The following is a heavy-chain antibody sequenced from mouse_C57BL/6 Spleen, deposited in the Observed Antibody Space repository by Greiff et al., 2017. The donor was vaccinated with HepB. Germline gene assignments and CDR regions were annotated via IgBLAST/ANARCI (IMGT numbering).Heavy chain of an antibody. CDR3: ARWGTGEFAY. CDR1: GYTFTSYW. Sequence: QVQLQQPGAELVMPGASVKLSCKASGYTFTSYWMHWVKQRPGQGLEWIGEIDPSDSYTNYNQKFKGKSTLTVDKSSSTAYMQLSRLTSADSAVDYWARWGTGEFAYWGQGTLVTVSA. CDR2: IDPSDSYT. J-gene: IGHJ3*01. D-gene: IGHD3-3*01. V-gene: IGHV1-69*01.